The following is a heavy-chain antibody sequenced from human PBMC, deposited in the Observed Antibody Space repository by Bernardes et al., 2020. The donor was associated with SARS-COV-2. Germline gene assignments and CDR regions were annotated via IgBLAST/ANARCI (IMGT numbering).Heavy chain of an antibody. CDR2: ISWNSGSI. D-gene: IGHD6-19*01. CDR3: AKLELGSGSDY. V-gene: IGHV3-9*01. J-gene: IGHJ4*02. Sequence: PLSPSCAASGFTFDDYAMHWVRPAPGKGLEWVSGISWNSGSIGYADSVKGRFTISRDNAKNSLYLQMNSLRAEDTALYYCAKLELGSGSDYWGQGTLVTVSS. CDR1: GFTFDDYA.